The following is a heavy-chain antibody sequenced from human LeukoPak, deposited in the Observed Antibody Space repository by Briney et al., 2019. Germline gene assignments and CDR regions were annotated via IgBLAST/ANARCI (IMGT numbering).Heavy chain of an antibody. CDR3: ARRGYDILTGYWVFDY. J-gene: IGHJ4*02. Sequence: ASVKVSCKASGYTFTSYYMHWVRPAPGQGLEWMGIINPSGGSTSYAQKFQGRVTMTRDTSTSTVYMELSSLRSEDTAVYYCARRGYDILTGYWVFDYWGQGTLVTVSS. CDR1: GYTFTSYY. D-gene: IGHD3-9*01. V-gene: IGHV1-46*01. CDR2: INPSGGST.